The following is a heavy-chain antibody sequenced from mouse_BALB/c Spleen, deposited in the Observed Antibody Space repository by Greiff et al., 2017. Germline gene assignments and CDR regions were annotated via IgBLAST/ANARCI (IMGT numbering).Heavy chain of an antibody. V-gene: IGHV3-6*02. CDR2: ISYDGSN. CDR3: ARDSSYVGAMDY. D-gene: IGHD1-1*01. J-gene: IGHJ4*01. CDR1: GYSITSGYY. Sequence: EVKLQESGPGLVKPSQSLSLTCSVTGYSITSGYYWNWIRQFPGNKLEWMGYISYDGSNNYNPSLKNRISITRDTSKNQFFLKLNSVTTEDTATYYCARDSSYVGAMDYWGQGTSVTVSS.